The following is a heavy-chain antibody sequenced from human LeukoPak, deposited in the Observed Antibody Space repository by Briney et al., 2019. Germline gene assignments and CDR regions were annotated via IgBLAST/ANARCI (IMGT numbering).Heavy chain of an antibody. V-gene: IGHV4-59*08. CDR1: GGSISSYY. Sequence: SETLSLTCTVSGGSISSYYWSWIRQPPGKGLEWIGYIYYSGSTNYNPSLKSRVTISVDTSKNQFSLKLSSVTAADTAVYYCARAEDAGYFDYWGQGTLVTVSS. D-gene: IGHD3-10*01. CDR2: IYYSGST. CDR3: ARAEDAGYFDY. J-gene: IGHJ4*02.